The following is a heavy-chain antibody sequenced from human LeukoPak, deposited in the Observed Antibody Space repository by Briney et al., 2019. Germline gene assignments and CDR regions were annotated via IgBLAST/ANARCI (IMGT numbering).Heavy chain of an antibody. CDR3: ARGSYYLDY. J-gene: IGHJ4*02. Sequence: GGSLRLSCAASGFTFSSYWMHWVRQAPGKGLVWVSRINSDESTTNYADSVKGRFTISRDNAKNTLYLQMNSLRAEDTAVYYCARGSYYLDYWGQGSLVTVSS. V-gene: IGHV3-74*01. CDR2: INSDESTT. CDR1: GFTFSSYW.